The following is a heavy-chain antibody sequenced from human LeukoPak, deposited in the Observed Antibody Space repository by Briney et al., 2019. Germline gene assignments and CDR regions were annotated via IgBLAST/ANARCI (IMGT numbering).Heavy chain of an antibody. CDR3: ARDRGPGIKPAGTVGMDV. CDR1: GFTFDDYA. D-gene: IGHD6-13*01. J-gene: IGHJ6*02. V-gene: IGHV3-48*02. CDR2: ISRSTNSI. Sequence: GGSLRLSCAASGFTFDDYAMHWVRQAPGKGLEWISYISRSTNSISYADSVKGRFTISRDNAKNSLFLQVNNLRDEDTAVYYCARDRGPGIKPAGTVGMDVWGQGTTVTVSS.